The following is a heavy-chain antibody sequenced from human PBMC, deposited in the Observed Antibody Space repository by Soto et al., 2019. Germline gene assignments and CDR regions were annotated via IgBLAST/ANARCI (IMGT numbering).Heavy chain of an antibody. CDR1: TFSMYS. D-gene: IGHD2-15*01. CDR3: TRDQGGSYDSWFDP. CDR2: ISSGSAFI. V-gene: IGHV3-21*01. J-gene: IGHJ5*02. Sequence: EVQVVESGGGLVKPGGSLRLSCNFTFSMYSMNWVRQAPGKGLEWVASISSGSAFIKYADSVKGRFSISRDNAKNSVSLQKNSLRAEDTAMYYCTRDQGGSYDSWFDPWGQGTLVTVSS.